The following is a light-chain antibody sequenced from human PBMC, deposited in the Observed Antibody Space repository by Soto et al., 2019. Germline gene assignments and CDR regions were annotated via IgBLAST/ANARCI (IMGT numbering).Light chain of an antibody. J-gene: IGLJ1*01. CDR2: EVS. V-gene: IGLV2-8*01. CDR3: SSFKGTNSFV. Sequence: QSVLAQPPSASGSPGQSVTISCTGTSSDVGKYDYVSWFQHHPGKAPKLIIYEVSKRPSGVPDRFSGSKSGSTASLTVSGLQTEDEADYYCSSFKGTNSFVFGTGTKATVL. CDR1: SSDVGKYDY.